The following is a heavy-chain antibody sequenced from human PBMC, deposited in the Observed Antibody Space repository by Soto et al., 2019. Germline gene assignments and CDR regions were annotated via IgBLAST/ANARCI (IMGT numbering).Heavy chain of an antibody. J-gene: IGHJ1*01. CDR1: GGTFSSYA. CDR3: ARDVLGYCSSTSCPQYQH. V-gene: IGHV1-69*13. CDR2: IIPIFGTA. Sequence: ASVKVSCKASGGTFSSYAISWVRQAPGQGLEWMGGIIPIFGTANYAQKFQGRVTITADESTSTAYMELSSLRSEDTAVYYCARDVLGYCSSTSCPQYQHWGQGTLVTVSS. D-gene: IGHD2-2*01.